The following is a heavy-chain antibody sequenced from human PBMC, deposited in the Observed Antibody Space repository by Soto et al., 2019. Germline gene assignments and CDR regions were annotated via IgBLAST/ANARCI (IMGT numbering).Heavy chain of an antibody. D-gene: IGHD1-7*01. V-gene: IGHV3-21*01. CDR1: GFTFSSYS. J-gene: IGHJ6*02. CDR2: ISSSSSYI. Sequence: EVQLVESGGGRVKPGGSLRLSCAASGFTFSSYSMNWVRQAPGKGLEWVSSISSSSSYIYYADSVKGRFTISRDNAKNALYLQMNSLRDEDTAVYYCARELDITGTTFYYYYGMDVWGQGTTVTVSS. CDR3: ARELDITGTTFYYYYGMDV.